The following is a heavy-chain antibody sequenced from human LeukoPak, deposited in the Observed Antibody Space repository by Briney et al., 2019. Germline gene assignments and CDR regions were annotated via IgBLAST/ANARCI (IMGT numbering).Heavy chain of an antibody. CDR2: MSPDSGGT. CDR1: GNSFTGYY. D-gene: IGHD1-26*01. J-gene: IGHJ4*02. Sequence: ASVKVSCKASGNSFTGYYVHWVRQAPGQGLGWMGWMSPDSGGTNFAQNFQGRVSTTRDTSIRTVYLELRSLRADDTAVYYCANQEGIGAPGAWFDNWGQGTLVTVSS. CDR3: ANQEGIGAPGAWFDN. V-gene: IGHV1-2*02.